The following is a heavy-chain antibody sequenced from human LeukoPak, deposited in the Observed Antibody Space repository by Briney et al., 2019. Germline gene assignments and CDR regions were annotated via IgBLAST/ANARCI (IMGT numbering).Heavy chain of an antibody. CDR1: GGSISSSSYY. CDR2: IYYSGST. J-gene: IGHJ2*01. D-gene: IGHD6-19*01. Sequence: SETLSLTCTVSGGSISSSSYYWGWIRQPPGKGLEWIGSIYYSGSTYYNPSLKSRVTISVDTSKNQFSLKLSSVTAADTAVYYCASLAVAGMGWWYFDLWGRGTLVTVSS. V-gene: IGHV4-39*07. CDR3: ASLAVAGMGWWYFDL.